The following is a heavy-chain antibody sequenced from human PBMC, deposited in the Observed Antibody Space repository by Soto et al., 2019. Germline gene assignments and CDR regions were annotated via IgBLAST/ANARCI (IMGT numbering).Heavy chain of an antibody. CDR3: ARGFSYNWNYSDAFDI. Sequence: QVQLVQSGAEVKKPGASVKVSCKASGYTFTSYAMHWVRQAPGQRLEWMGWINAGNGNTKYSQKFQGRVTITRDTSASTAYMELSSLRSEDTAVYYCARGFSYNWNYSDAFDIWGQGTMVTVSS. CDR1: GYTFTSYA. CDR2: INAGNGNT. V-gene: IGHV1-3*01. J-gene: IGHJ3*02. D-gene: IGHD1-7*01.